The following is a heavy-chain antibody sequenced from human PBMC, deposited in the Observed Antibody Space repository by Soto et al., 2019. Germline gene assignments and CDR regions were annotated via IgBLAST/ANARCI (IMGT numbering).Heavy chain of an antibody. V-gene: IGHV3-23*01. Sequence: GGSLRLSCAASGFTFSSYAMSWVRQAPGKGLEWVSAISGSGGSTYYADSVKGRVTISRDNSKNTLYLQMNSLRAEDTAVYYCAKALTMVRGVIMVPVGIHPFDYWGQGTLVTVSS. D-gene: IGHD3-10*01. CDR1: GFTFSSYA. CDR2: ISGSGGST. CDR3: AKALTMVRGVIMVPVGIHPFDY. J-gene: IGHJ4*02.